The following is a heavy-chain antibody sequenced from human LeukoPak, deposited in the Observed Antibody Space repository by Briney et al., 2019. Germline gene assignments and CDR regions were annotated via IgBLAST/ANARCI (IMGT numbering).Heavy chain of an antibody. CDR2: IYYSGST. Sequence: SETLSLTCTVSGGSISSGGYYWSWIRQHPGKGLEWIGYIYYSGSTYYNLSLKSRVTISVDTSKNQFSLKLSSVTAADTAVYYCARMSGEILTPLWGQGTLVTVSS. D-gene: IGHD3-9*01. J-gene: IGHJ4*02. CDR3: ARMSGEILTPL. CDR1: GGSISSGGYY. V-gene: IGHV4-31*03.